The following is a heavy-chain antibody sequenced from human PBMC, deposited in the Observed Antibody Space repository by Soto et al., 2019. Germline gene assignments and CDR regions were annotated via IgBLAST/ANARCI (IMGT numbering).Heavy chain of an antibody. CDR2: IYYSGST. CDR3: ARVGYYYDSSGYSVRYFDL. J-gene: IGHJ2*01. V-gene: IGHV4-59*01. D-gene: IGHD3-22*01. Sequence: QVQLQESGPGLVKPSETLSLTCTVSGGSISSYYWSWIRQPPGKGLEWIGYIYYSGSTNYNPSLKSRVTISVDTSKNQFSLKLSSVTAADTAVYYCARVGYYYDSSGYSVRYFDLWGRGTLVTVSS. CDR1: GGSISSYY.